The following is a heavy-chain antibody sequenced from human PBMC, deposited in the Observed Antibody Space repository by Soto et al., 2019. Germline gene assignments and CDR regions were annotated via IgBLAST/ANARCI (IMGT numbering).Heavy chain of an antibody. V-gene: IGHV1-8*01. CDR3: EVTTGY. CDR1: GYTFTEYD. D-gene: IGHD1-1*01. CDR2: VSPENKNA. J-gene: IGHJ4*02. Sequence: ASVKVSCKTSGYTFTEYDINWVRQAPGQGPEYMGWVSPENKNAGYAPQFRGRVSMTTDTTISTAYLEVTNLTYEDTAVYYCEVTTGYWGRGTMVTVSS.